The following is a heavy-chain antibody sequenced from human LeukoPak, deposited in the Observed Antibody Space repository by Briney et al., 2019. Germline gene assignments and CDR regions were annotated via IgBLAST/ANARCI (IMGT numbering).Heavy chain of an antibody. CDR2: INPNSGGT. J-gene: IGHJ4*02. Sequence: ASVKVSCKASGYTFTGYYMHWVRQAPGQGLEGMGWINPNSGGTNYAQKFQGWVTMTRDTSISTAYMELSRLRSDDTAVYYCARGSGIVVVVAASPPDYWGQGTLVTVSS. V-gene: IGHV1-2*04. CDR1: GYTFTGYY. CDR3: ARGSGIVVVVAASPPDY. D-gene: IGHD2-15*01.